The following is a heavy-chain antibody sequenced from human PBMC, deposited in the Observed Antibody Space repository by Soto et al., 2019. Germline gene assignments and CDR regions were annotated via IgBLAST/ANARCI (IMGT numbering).Heavy chain of an antibody. Sequence: PGGSLRLSCAASGFTFSSYEMNWVRQAPGKGLQWVSSISSSGTTIYYADSVKGQFTISRDNAKNSLYLQMDSLRAEDTAVYYCARDRQELFTPPNDWGQGALGTVSS. CDR2: ISSSGTTI. CDR3: ARDRQELFTPPND. D-gene: IGHD1-7*01. V-gene: IGHV3-48*03. J-gene: IGHJ4*02. CDR1: GFTFSSYE.